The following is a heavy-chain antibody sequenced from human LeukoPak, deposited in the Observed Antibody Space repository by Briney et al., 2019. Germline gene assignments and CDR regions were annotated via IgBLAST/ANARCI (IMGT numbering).Heavy chain of an antibody. CDR3: ARGPRIGYGDYRVNFYYYYYMDV. V-gene: IGHV4-34*01. J-gene: IGHJ6*03. Sequence: SETLSLTCAVYGGSFSGYYWSWIRQPPGKGLEWIGEINHSGSTNYNPSLKSRVTISVDTSKNQFSLKLSSVTAADTAVYYCARGPRIGYGDYRVNFYYYYYMDVWGKGTTVTVSS. CDR2: INHSGST. CDR1: GGSFSGYY. D-gene: IGHD4-17*01.